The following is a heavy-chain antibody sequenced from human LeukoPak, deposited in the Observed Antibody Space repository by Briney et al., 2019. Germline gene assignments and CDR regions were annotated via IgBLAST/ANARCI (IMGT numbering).Heavy chain of an antibody. J-gene: IGHJ4*02. Sequence: SETLSLTCAVYGGSFSGYYWSWIRQPPGKGVGWVGEINHSGSTNYNPSLKSRVTISVDTSKNQFSLKLSSVTAADTAVYYCARGPPSVAATPFDYWGQGALVTVSS. CDR1: GGSFSGYY. D-gene: IGHD2-15*01. CDR2: INHSGST. V-gene: IGHV4-34*01. CDR3: ARGPPSVAATPFDY.